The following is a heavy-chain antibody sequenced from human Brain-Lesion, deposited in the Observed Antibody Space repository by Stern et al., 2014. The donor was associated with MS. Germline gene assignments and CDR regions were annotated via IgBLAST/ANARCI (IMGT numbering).Heavy chain of an antibody. CDR3: AKERDDDFSSGPKKGINA. J-gene: IGHJ5*02. Sequence: QVQLVQSGGGVNRPGGSLNLSCEASGYKFRNFYINWVRQAPGQGLEGMATIFSGGTTTHYADSVQGRFTISRDNSKNTLHLQMNSLRPEDTAMYYCAKERDDDFSSGPKKGINAWGLGTMVTVSS. CDR2: IFSGGTTT. D-gene: IGHD1-1*01. V-gene: IGHV3-30*18. CDR1: GYKFRNFY.